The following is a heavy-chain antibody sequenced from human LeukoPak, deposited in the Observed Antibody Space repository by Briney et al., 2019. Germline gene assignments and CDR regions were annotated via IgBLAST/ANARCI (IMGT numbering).Heavy chain of an antibody. CDR2: IIPIFGTA. Sequence: GASVTVSCKASGGTFSSYAISWVRQAPGQGLEWMGGIIPIFGTANYAQKFQGRVTITTDESTSTAYMELSSLRSEDTAVYYCAIAVITIFGVVTNKFYYYYYMDVWGKGTTVTVSS. CDR1: GGTFSSYA. J-gene: IGHJ6*03. D-gene: IGHD3-3*01. CDR3: AIAVITIFGVVTNKFYYYYYMDV. V-gene: IGHV1-69*05.